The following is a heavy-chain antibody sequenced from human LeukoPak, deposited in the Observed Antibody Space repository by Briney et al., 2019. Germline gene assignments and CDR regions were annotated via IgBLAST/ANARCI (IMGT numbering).Heavy chain of an antibody. Sequence: TGGSLRLSCAASGFTFDDYAMHWLRQAPGKGRVWGSGISWNSGSIGYADSVKGRFTISRDNAKNSLYLQMNSLRAEDTALYYCAKDMGAVAGTGDFDYWGQGTLVTVSS. J-gene: IGHJ4*02. CDR3: AKDMGAVAGTGDFDY. D-gene: IGHD6-19*01. V-gene: IGHV3-9*01. CDR2: ISWNSGSI. CDR1: GFTFDDYA.